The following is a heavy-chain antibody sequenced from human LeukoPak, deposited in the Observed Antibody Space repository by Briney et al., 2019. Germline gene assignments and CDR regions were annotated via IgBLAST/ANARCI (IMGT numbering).Heavy chain of an antibody. CDR2: INHSGST. D-gene: IGHD6-25*01. CDR1: GGSFSGYY. J-gene: IGHJ5*02. CDR3: ARGRRQRLIKGYNWFDP. Sequence: SETLSLTCAVYGGSFSGYYWNWIRQPPGKGLEWIGEINHSGSTNYNPSLKSRVTISVDTSKNQSSLKLSSVSAADTAVYYCARGRRQRLIKGYNWFDPWGQGALVTVSS. V-gene: IGHV4-34*01.